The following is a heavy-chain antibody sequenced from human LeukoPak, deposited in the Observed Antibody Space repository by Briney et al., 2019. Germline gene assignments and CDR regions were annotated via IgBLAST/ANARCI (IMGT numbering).Heavy chain of an antibody. J-gene: IGHJ6*02. CDR2: ISWNSGSM. V-gene: IGHV3-9*01. D-gene: IGHD1-1*01. CDR1: GFTFDDYA. CDR3: AKDRRAGTDYYYGMDV. Sequence: PGGSLRLSCAASGFTFDDYAMHWVRQAPGKGLEWVSGISWNSGSMGYADSVKGRFTISRDNAKNSLYLQMNSLRAEDTALYYCAKDRRAGTDYYYGMDVWGQGTTVTVSS.